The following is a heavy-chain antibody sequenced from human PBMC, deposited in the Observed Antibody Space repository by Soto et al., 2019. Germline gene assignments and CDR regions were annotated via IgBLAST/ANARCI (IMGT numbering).Heavy chain of an antibody. CDR2: IRSKANSYAT. D-gene: IGHD4-4*01. J-gene: IGHJ6*02. CDR1: GFTFSGSA. CDR3: TKDSNPKELYYYYGMDV. V-gene: IGHV3-73*01. Sequence: GGSLRLSCAASGFTFSGSAMHWVRQASGKALEWVGRIRSKANSYATAYAASVKGRFTISRDDSKNTAYLQMNSLKTEDTAVYYCTKDSNPKELYYYYGMDVWGQGTTVTVSS.